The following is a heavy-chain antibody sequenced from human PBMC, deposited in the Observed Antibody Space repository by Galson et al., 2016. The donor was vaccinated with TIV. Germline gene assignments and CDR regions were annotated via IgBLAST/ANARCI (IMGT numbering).Heavy chain of an antibody. CDR1: GFTFRSSA. J-gene: IGHJ6*02. CDR3: DREDHQYGRGWYIYYYYYEKDI. Sequence: SLRLSCAASGFTFRSSAMYWVRQAPGKGLQCVAIISYDGNYKYYADSVKGRFTISRDNSKNTLYLQMNGLRPADTALYYCDREDHQYGRGWYIYYYYYEKDIWGQGTTVTVS. CDR2: ISYDGNYK. D-gene: IGHD6-19*01. V-gene: IGHV3-30*04.